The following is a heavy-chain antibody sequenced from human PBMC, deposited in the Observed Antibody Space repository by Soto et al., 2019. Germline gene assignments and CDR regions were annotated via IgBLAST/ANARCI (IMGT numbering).Heavy chain of an antibody. D-gene: IGHD3-10*01. Sequence: GGSLRLSCAASGFTFSNAWMNWVRQAPGKGLEWVGRIKSKTDGGTTDYAAPVKGRFTISRDDSKNTLYLQMNSLKTEYTAVYYCTTVPYTYYYGSGSYSADYWGQGTLVTVSS. CDR3: TTVPYTYYYGSGSYSADY. J-gene: IGHJ4*02. V-gene: IGHV3-15*07. CDR2: IKSKTDGGTT. CDR1: GFTFSNAW.